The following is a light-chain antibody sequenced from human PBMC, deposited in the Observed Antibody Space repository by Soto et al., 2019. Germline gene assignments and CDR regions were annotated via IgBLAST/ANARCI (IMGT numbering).Light chain of an antibody. CDR2: NDN. CDR1: SSNIGSNT. CDR3: AAWDDSLNGREV. Sequence: QSVLTQPPSTSGSPGQRVTISCSGSSSNIGSNTVNWYRQLPGTAPKLLIFNDNRRPSGVPDRFSGSKSGTSASLAISGLQSEDEADYYCAAWDDSLNGREVFGGGTQLTVL. J-gene: IGLJ2*01. V-gene: IGLV1-44*01.